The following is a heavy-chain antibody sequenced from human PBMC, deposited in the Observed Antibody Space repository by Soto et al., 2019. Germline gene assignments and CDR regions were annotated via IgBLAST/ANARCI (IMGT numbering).Heavy chain of an antibody. CDR3: AKNSLVVVTGSLFDP. D-gene: IGHD2-21*02. CDR2: ISGSGGST. CDR1: GFNFSSYA. J-gene: IGHJ5*02. Sequence: VGSLRLSCAASGFNFSSYAMSWVRQAPGKGLEWVSAISGSGGSTYYADSVKGRFTISRDNSKNTLYLQMNSLRAEDTAVYYCAKNSLVVVTGSLFDPWGQGTLVPVSS. V-gene: IGHV3-23*01.